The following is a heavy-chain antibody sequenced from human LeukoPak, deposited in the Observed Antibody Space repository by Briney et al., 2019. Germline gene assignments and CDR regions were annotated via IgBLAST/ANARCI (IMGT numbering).Heavy chain of an antibody. V-gene: IGHV1-46*01. J-gene: IGHJ4*02. CDR2: INPSGGST. D-gene: IGHD6-19*01. Sequence: ASVKVSCKASGYTFTSYYMHWVRQAPGQGPEWMGIINPSGGSTTYARKFQGRVTMTRDTSTSTIYMELSSLRSEDTAVYYCARGVAVTGRSSLGYWGQGTLVTVSS. CDR3: ARGVAVTGRSSLGY. CDR1: GYTFTSYY.